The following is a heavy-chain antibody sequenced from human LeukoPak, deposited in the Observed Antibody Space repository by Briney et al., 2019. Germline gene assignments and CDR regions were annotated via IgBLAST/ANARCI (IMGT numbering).Heavy chain of an antibody. CDR1: GGTFSSYA. V-gene: IGHV1-69*05. D-gene: IGHD4-17*01. J-gene: IGHJ4*02. CDR2: IIPIFGTA. CDR3: ARAYGDYEPGDY. Sequence: SVKLSCKASGGTFSSYAISWVRQAPGQGLEWMGGIIPIFGTANYAQKFQGRVTITTDESTSTAYMELSSLRSEDTTVYYCARAYGDYEPGDYWGQGTLVTVSS.